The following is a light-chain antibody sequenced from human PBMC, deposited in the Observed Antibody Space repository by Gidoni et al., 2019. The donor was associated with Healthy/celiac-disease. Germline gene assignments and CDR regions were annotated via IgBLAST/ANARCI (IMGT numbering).Light chain of an antibody. Sequence: IVLTQSPGTLSLSPGAKATLPCRASQSVSSSYLAWYQQKPGQAPRLLSYGASSRATGIPDRFSGSGSGTDFTLTISRLEPEDFAVYYCQQYGSSPWTFGQGTKVEIK. CDR3: QQYGSSPWT. CDR2: GAS. CDR1: QSVSSSY. V-gene: IGKV3-20*01. J-gene: IGKJ1*01.